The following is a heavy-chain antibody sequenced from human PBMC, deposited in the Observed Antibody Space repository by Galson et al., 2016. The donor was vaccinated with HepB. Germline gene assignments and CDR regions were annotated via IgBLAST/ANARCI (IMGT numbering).Heavy chain of an antibody. J-gene: IGHJ4*02. V-gene: IGHV3-74*01. CDR2: IDNDGTRT. CDR3: VRDWYGDHT. D-gene: IGHD3-10*01. Sequence: SLRLSCAGSGYTFGGSWMQWVRQAPGKGPVWVAHIDNDGTRTTYADSVKGRFTISRDNAKSTLYLQMNRLRVDDTAVYYCVRDWYGDHTWGQGTLVTVSA. CDR1: GYTFGGSW.